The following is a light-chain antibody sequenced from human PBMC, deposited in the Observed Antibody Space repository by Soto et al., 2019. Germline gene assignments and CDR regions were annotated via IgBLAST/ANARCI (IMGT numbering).Light chain of an antibody. Sequence: QSALTRPPSASGSPGQSVTISCTGTSSDVGTYNYVSWYQQHPGKAPKLMIYEVTKRPSGIPDRFSGSKSGNTASLTVSGLQAEDEADYYCCSYAGSNTYVFGTGTKLTVL. CDR1: SSDVGTYNY. J-gene: IGLJ1*01. CDR3: CSYAGSNTYV. V-gene: IGLV2-8*01. CDR2: EVT.